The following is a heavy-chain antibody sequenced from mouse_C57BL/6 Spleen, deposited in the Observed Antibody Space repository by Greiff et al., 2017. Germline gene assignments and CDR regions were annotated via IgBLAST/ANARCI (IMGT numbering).Heavy chain of an antibody. J-gene: IGHJ1*03. Sequence: EVNVVESGEGLVKPGGSLKLSCAASGFTFSSYAMSWVRQTPEKRLEWVAYISSGGDYIYYADTVKGRFTISRDNARNTLYLQMSSLKSEDTAMYYCTRGLRPYFDVWGTGTTVTVSS. CDR2: ISSGGDYI. CDR1: GFTFSSYA. V-gene: IGHV5-9-1*02. CDR3: TRGLRPYFDV.